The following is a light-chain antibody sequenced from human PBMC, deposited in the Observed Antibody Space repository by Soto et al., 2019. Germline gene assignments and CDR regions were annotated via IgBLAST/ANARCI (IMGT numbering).Light chain of an antibody. V-gene: IGKV3-11*01. J-gene: IGKJ3*01. Sequence: EIVLTQSPATLSLSPGERATLSCRASQSVSSYLAWYQQKPGQAPRLLIYDASNRATGIPARFSGSGSGTDFTLTISSLEAEDFAVYYCQQRSNWPPGGPFTFGPGTKVDIK. CDR3: QQRSNWPPGGPFT. CDR2: DAS. CDR1: QSVSSY.